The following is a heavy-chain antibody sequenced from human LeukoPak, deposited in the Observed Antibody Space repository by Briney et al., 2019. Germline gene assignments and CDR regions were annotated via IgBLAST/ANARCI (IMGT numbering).Heavy chain of an antibody. Sequence: IYYSGSTNYNPSLKSRVTISVDTSKNQFSLKLSSVTAADTAMYYCARVLSSAYYYAPSFDIWGQGTMVTVSS. V-gene: IGHV4-59*01. D-gene: IGHD3-22*01. CDR3: ARVLSSAYYYAPSFDI. J-gene: IGHJ3*02. CDR2: IYYSGST.